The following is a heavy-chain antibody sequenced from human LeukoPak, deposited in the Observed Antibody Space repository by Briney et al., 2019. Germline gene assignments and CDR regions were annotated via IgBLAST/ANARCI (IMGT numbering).Heavy chain of an antibody. CDR3: AREKWDHRSAFDI. V-gene: IGHV4-34*01. Sequence: KAPETLSLTCDVYSGSLSYYYWSWIRQSPGEGLEWIGVINHSVGTNYNPSLESRVTISIDTSKNLFCLRLTYVTAAYTGVYFCAREKWDHRSAFDIWGQGTMVTVSS. CDR2: INHSVGT. CDR1: SGSLSYYY. J-gene: IGHJ3*02. D-gene: IGHD1-26*01.